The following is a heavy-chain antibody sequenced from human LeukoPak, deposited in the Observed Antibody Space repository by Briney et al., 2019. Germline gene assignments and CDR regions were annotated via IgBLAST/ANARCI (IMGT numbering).Heavy chain of an antibody. CDR1: GFTVSNNY. D-gene: IGHD6-19*01. CDR3: AKGRQYSTGWYYFDY. V-gene: IGHV3-53*01. CDR2: IYSGGTT. Sequence: PGGSLRLSCAVSGFTVSNNYMSWVRQAPGKGLQWVSVIYSGGTTYYADSVKGRFSISRDNSKNTLYLQMDCLRAEDTAVYYCAKGRQYSTGWYYFDYWGQGTRVTVSS. J-gene: IGHJ4*02.